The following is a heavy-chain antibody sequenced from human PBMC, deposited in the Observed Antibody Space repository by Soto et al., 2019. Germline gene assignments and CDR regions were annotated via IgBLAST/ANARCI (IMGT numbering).Heavy chain of an antibody. J-gene: IGHJ4*02. CDR3: ARVEAYYGDYLADY. D-gene: IGHD4-17*01. CDR1: GGSFSGYY. Sequence: QVQLQQWGAGLLKPSETLSLTCAVYGGSFSGYYWSWIRQPPGKGLEWIGEINHSGSTNYNPSLKSRVTISVDTSKNQFSLKLSSVTAADTAVYYCARVEAYYGDYLADYWGQGTLVTVSS. V-gene: IGHV4-34*01. CDR2: INHSGST.